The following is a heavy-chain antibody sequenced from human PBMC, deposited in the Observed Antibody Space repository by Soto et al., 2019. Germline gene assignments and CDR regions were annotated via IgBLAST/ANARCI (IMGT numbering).Heavy chain of an antibody. CDR1: GGYFNNRQTLNSYP. D-gene: IGHD3-16*01. V-gene: IGHV1-69*06. CDR3: AKSCGGEIYYYSYAIED. J-gene: IGHJ6*02. Sequence: QVQVVQSGAEVKRPGSSVNVSCKASGGYFNNRQTLNSYPISWVRQAPGQGLEWMGGIIPLFGTTNYAQRFQGTVTITADKATSTTYLESNKVISDDTAVYYCAKSCGGEIYYYSYAIEDCGQGTTVTVSS. CDR2: IIPLFGTT.